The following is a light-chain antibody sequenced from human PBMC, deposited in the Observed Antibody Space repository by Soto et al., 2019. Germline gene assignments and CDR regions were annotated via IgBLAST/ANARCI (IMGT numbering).Light chain of an antibody. CDR3: SSYISSSTYVL. CDR2: DVS. V-gene: IGLV2-14*03. J-gene: IGLJ2*01. CDR1: SSDVGGYNY. Sequence: QSVLTQPASVSGSPGQSITISCTGTSSDVGGYNYVSWYQQHPGKAPKLMIYDVSNRPSGVSNRFSGSKSGNTASLTISGVQAEDEADYYCSSYISSSTYVLFGGGTKVTVL.